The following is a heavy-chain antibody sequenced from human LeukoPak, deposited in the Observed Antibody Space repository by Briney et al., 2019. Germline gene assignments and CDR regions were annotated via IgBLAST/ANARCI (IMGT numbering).Heavy chain of an antibody. J-gene: IGHJ5*02. V-gene: IGHV4-39*01. D-gene: IGHD3-22*01. CDR3: ARTVDLYYYDSSGYYYH. CDR2: YSGST. Sequence: YSGSTYYNPSLKSRVTISVDTSKNQFSLKLSSVTAADTAVYYCARTVDLYYYDSSGYYYHWGQGTLVTVSS.